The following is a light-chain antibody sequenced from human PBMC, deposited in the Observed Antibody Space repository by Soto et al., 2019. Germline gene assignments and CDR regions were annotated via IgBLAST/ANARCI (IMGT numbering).Light chain of an antibody. J-gene: IGKJ3*01. CDR3: QQYYSTPFT. Sequence: DIVMTQSPDSLAVSLGERATINCKSSQSVLYSSINKNYLAWYQQKPGQPPRLLIYWASTRESGVPDRFSGSGSGTDFTLTISSLQAEDVAVYYCQQYYSTPFTFGRGTKVDIK. CDR2: WAS. V-gene: IGKV4-1*01. CDR1: QSVLYSSINKNY.